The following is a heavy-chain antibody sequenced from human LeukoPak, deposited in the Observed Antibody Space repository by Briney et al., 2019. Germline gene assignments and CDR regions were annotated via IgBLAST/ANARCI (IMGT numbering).Heavy chain of an antibody. V-gene: IGHV3-48*01. J-gene: IGHJ4*02. Sequence: GGSLRLSCAASGFTFSTYSMNWVRQAPGKGLEWVSDIDSGSNNIHYADSVKGRFTISRDDAKNSPYLQMDSLRAEDTAVYYCARGSTNYYDSSGYYPAWGQGTLVTVSS. CDR1: GFTFSTYS. CDR3: ARGSTNYYDSSGYYPA. D-gene: IGHD3-22*01. CDR2: IDSGSNNI.